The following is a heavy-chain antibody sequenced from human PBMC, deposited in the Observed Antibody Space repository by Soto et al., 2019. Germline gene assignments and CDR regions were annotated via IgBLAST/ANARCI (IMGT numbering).Heavy chain of an antibody. Sequence: QVQLQQWGAGLLKPSETLSLTCAVYGGSFSGYYWSWIRQPPGKGLEWIGEINHSGSTNYNPSLKSRVTISVDTSKNQFSLKLSSVTAADTAVYYCARGRRGLSGGYNRFDPWGQGTLVTVSS. CDR1: GGSFSGYY. V-gene: IGHV4-34*01. D-gene: IGHD1-26*01. J-gene: IGHJ5*02. CDR3: ARGRRGLSGGYNRFDP. CDR2: INHSGST.